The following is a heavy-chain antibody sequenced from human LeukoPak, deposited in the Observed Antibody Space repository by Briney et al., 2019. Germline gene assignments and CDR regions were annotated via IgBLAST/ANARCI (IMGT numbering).Heavy chain of an antibody. J-gene: IGHJ5*02. CDR3: ARVVSWGWFDP. CDR2: ISSSGNYI. CDR1: GFTFSSYS. V-gene: IGHV3-21*01. D-gene: IGHD5/OR15-5a*01. Sequence: GGSLRLSCAASGFTFSSYSMNWVRQAPGKGLEWVSSISSSGNYIYYADSMKGRFTISRDNAKNSLYLQMNSLRAEDTALYYCARVVSWGWFDPWGQGTLVTVSA.